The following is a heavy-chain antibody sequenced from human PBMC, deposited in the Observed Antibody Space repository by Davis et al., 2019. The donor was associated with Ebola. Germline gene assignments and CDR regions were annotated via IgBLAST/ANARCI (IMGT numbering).Heavy chain of an antibody. CDR1: GGSFSGYY. CDR2: INHSGST. J-gene: IGHJ6*02. V-gene: IGHV4-34*01. Sequence: PSETLSLTCAVYGGSFSGYYWSWIRQPPGKGLEWIGEINHSGSTNYNPSLKSRVTISVDTSKNQFSLKLSSVTAADTAVYYCAFLAVAGTDYYYYGMDVWGQGTTVTVSS. CDR3: AFLAVAGTDYYYYGMDV. D-gene: IGHD6-19*01.